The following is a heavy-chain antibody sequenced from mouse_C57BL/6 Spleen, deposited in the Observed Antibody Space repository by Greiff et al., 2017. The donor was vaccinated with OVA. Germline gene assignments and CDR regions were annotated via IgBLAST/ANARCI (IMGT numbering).Heavy chain of an antibody. J-gene: IGHJ2*01. CDR1: GYSFTGYF. CDR3: ERCEGLEPCYFDY. CDR2: INPYNGDT. V-gene: IGHV1-20*01. Sequence: VQLQQSGPELVKPGDSVKISCKASGYSFTGYFMNWVMQSHGQSLEWIGRINPYNGDTFYNQKFKGKATLTVDKSSSTAHMELRSLTSEDSAVYYCERCEGLEPCYFDYWGQGTTLTVSS.